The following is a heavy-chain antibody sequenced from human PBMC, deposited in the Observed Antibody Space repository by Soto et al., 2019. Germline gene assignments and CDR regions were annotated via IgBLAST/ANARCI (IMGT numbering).Heavy chain of an antibody. CDR1: GGSISSYY. CDR3: ARVRAGRAFDY. V-gene: IGHV4-59*01. J-gene: IGHJ4*02. CDR2: IYYSGST. D-gene: IGHD2-15*01. Sequence: SETLSLTCTVSGGSISSYYWSWIRQPPGKGLEWIGYIYYSGSTNYNPSLKSRVTISVDTSKNQFSLKLSSVTAADTAVYYCARVRAGRAFDYWGQGTLVTVSS.